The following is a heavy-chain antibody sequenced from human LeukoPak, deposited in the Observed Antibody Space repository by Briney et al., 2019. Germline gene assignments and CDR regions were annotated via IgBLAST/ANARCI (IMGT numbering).Heavy chain of an antibody. CDR3: ARGVNYDSGSYYDY. CDR2: IYYSDNT. J-gene: IGHJ4*02. D-gene: IGHD3-10*01. Sequence: SETLSLTRTVSGGSINSYFWSWIRQPPGKGLEWIGYIYYSDNTNYNPSLKSRVTISVETSKNQFSLKLTSVTAADTAVYYCARGVNYDSGSYYDYWGQGTLVTVSS. CDR1: GGSINSYF. V-gene: IGHV4-59*01.